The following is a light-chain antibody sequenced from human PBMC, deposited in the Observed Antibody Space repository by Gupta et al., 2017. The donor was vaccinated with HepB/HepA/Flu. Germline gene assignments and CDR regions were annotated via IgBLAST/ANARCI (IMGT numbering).Light chain of an antibody. Sequence: EFVLTQSPGTLSLSPGERATLSCRASQTLDTTFLAWYQLKPGQPPRLLIYGTSFRATGIPDRFSGSGSGTDFTLTISGLEPEDFALYCCHHYGSSPWTFGQGTRVEIK. CDR2: GTS. V-gene: IGKV3-20*01. J-gene: IGKJ1*01. CDR3: HHYGSSPWT. CDR1: QTLDTTF.